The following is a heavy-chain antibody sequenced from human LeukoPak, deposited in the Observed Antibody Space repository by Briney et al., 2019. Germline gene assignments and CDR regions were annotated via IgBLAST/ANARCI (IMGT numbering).Heavy chain of an antibody. V-gene: IGHV4-34*01. Sequence: PSETLSLTCAVSGGSFSGYYWSWIRQPPGKGLEWIGEINHSGSTNYNPSLKSRVTISVDTSKNQFSLKLSSVTAADTAVYYCARSNIAAAGGDAFDIWGQGTMVTVSS. D-gene: IGHD6-13*01. CDR2: INHSGST. J-gene: IGHJ3*02. CDR1: GGSFSGYY. CDR3: ARSNIAAAGGDAFDI.